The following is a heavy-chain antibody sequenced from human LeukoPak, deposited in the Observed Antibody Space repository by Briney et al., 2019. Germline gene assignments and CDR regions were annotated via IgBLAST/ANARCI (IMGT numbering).Heavy chain of an antibody. CDR1: GGSISSSSYY. D-gene: IGHD3-9*01. CDR2: IYYSGST. CDR3: AREPYYDILTGYSSEAFDI. V-gene: IGHV4-39*07. Sequence: SETLSLTCTVSGGSISSSSYYWGWIRQPPGKGLEWIGSIYYSGSTYYNPSLKSRVTISVDTSKNQFSLKLSSVTAADTAVYYCAREPYYDILTGYSSEAFDIWGQGTMVTVSS. J-gene: IGHJ3*02.